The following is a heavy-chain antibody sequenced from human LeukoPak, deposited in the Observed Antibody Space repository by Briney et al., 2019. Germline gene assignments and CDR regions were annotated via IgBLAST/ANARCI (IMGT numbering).Heavy chain of an antibody. D-gene: IGHD3-9*01. CDR2: IIPIFGTA. CDR1: GGTFSSYA. Sequence: SVKVSCKASGGTFSSYAISWVRQAPGQGLEWMGGIIPIFGTANYAQKFQGRVTITADESTSTAYMELSSLRSEDTAVYYCASPPQVLRYFDRALHYWGQGTLVTVSS. V-gene: IGHV1-69*13. CDR3: ASPPQVLRYFDRALHY. J-gene: IGHJ4*02.